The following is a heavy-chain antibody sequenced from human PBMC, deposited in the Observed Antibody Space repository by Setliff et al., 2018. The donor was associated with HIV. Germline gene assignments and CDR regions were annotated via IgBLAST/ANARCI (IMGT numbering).Heavy chain of an antibody. CDR1: GFRFSDYY. CDR3: VGSPAEAASAAWDEAFDI. D-gene: IGHD1-26*01. J-gene: IGHJ3*02. CDR2: ISSSSDSPT. Sequence: GGSLRLSCAASGFRFSDYYMNWIRQAPGKGPEWLSYISSSSDSPTKYADSVQGRFTISRDNAKNSLYLQMNSLRVEDTAVYYCVGSPAEAASAAWDEAFDIWGQGTLVTVSS. V-gene: IGHV3-11*06.